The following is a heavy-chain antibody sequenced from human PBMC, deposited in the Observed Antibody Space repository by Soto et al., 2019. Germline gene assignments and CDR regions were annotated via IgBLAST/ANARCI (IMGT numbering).Heavy chain of an antibody. CDR3: ARHVSGRDMDV. CDR1: GYTFIGTGYF. Sequence: QVQLVQSGAEVKKPGSSVKVSCKASGYTFIGTGYFMHWVRQAPGLGLEWMGWIIPTSGGTNYAQQFQDRVTVTRDTSINTVYMELSRLTSDDTAVYYCARHVSGRDMDVWGQGTTVTVSS. J-gene: IGHJ6*02. V-gene: IGHV1-2*02. CDR2: IIPTSGGT. D-gene: IGHD3-10*01.